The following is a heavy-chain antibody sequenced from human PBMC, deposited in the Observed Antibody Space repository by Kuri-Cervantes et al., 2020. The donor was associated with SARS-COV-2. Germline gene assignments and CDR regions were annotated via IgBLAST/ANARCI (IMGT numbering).Heavy chain of an antibody. J-gene: IGHJ4*02. CDR3: AGHTRGYSYGYPEFYY. CDR2: IYYSGST. CDR1: GGSFSSGSYY. V-gene: IGHV4-30-4*08. Sequence: SETLSLTCTVSGGSFSSGSYYWSWIRQPPGKGLEWIGYIYYSGSTYYNPYLKSRVTISVDTSKNQFSLRLSSVTAADTAVYYCAGHTRGYSYGYPEFYYWGQGTLVTVSS. D-gene: IGHD5-18*01.